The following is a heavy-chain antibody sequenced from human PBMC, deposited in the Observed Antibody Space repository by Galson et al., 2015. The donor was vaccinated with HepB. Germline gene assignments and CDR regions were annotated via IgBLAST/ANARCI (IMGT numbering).Heavy chain of an antibody. D-gene: IGHD3-22*01. CDR2: ISSNGGST. Sequence: SLRLSCAASGFTFSSYAMHWVRQAPGKGLEYVSAISSNGGSTYYADSVKGRFTISRDNSKNTLYLQMSSLRAEDTAVYYCVKGYDSSGYYSGYWGQGTLVTVSS. V-gene: IGHV3-64D*06. CDR1: GFTFSSYA. CDR3: VKGYDSSGYYSGY. J-gene: IGHJ4*02.